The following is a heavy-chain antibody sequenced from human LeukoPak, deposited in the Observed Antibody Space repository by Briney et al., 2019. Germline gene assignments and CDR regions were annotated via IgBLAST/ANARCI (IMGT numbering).Heavy chain of an antibody. CDR3: ARRMKRYSSGWIDI. CDR1: GFTFSSYG. V-gene: IGHV3-33*01. D-gene: IGHD6-19*01. CDR2: IWYDGSNK. J-gene: IGHJ3*02. Sequence: GRSLRLSCAASGFTFSSYGMHRVRQAPGKGLEWVAVIWYDGSNKYYADSVKGRFTISRDNSKNTLYLQMNSLRAEDTAVYYCARRMKRYSSGWIDIWGQGTMVTVSS.